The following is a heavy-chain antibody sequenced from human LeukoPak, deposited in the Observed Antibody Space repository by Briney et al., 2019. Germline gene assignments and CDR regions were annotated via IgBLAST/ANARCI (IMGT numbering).Heavy chain of an antibody. CDR3: ARWMEAVAAYNWFDP. J-gene: IGHJ5*02. D-gene: IGHD6-19*01. Sequence: GGSLRLSCAASGFTFSSYAMSWVRQAPGKGLEWVSSISSSSSYIYYADSVKGRFTISRDNSKNTLYLQMNSLRAEDTAVYYCARWMEAVAAYNWFDPWGQGTLVTVSS. CDR2: ISSSSSYI. V-gene: IGHV3-21*01. CDR1: GFTFSSYA.